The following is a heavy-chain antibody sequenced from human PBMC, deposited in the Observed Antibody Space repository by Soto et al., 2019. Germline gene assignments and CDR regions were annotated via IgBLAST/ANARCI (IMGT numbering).Heavy chain of an antibody. Sequence: PSETLSLTCTVSRGSVSSGRYYWSWIRQPPGKGLKWIGYMYYSGSTNYTPSLKSRVTISVDTSKNQFSLKLSSVTAEDTAVTSCARDIGSPSVGESLDYWGQGTLVTVSS. D-gene: IGHD3-16*01. CDR3: ARDIGSPSVGESLDY. CDR1: RGSVSSGRYY. V-gene: IGHV4-61*01. J-gene: IGHJ4*02. CDR2: MYYSGST.